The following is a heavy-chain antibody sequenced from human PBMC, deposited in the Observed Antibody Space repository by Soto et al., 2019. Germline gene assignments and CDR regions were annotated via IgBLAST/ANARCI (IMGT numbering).Heavy chain of an antibody. Sequence: EVQLLESGGGLVQPGGSLRLSCAASGFTFSNYGVSWVRQAPGKGLECVSAITNNSDYKYYADSVKGRFIVSRDNSTSPLFLEMNILRAEDTAVYYCAKGYSTGWHSSLNSWGQGTLVIVSS. CDR2: ITNNSDYK. CDR1: GFTFSNYG. V-gene: IGHV3-23*01. CDR3: AKGYSTGWHSSLNS. D-gene: IGHD2-8*02. J-gene: IGHJ4*02.